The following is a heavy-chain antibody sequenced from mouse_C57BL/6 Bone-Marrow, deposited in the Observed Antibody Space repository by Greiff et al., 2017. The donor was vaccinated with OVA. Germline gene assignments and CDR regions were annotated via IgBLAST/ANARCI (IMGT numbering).Heavy chain of an antibody. CDR2: INPNNGGT. J-gene: IGHJ2*01. D-gene: IGHD1-1*01. CDR3: ARALYYYGSSYFDY. V-gene: IGHV1-18*01. Sequence: VQLPPSGPELVPPGASVKLPCNASGYPFTDYTLDWVKQSPVQSLEWIGDINPNNGGTIYNQKFTGKATLTVDKSSSTAYMELRSLTSEDTAVYYCARALYYYGSSYFDYWGQGTTLTVSS. CDR1: GYPFTDYT.